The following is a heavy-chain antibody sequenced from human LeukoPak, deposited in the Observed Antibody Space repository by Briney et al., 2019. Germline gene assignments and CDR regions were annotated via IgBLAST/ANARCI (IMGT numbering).Heavy chain of an antibody. V-gene: IGHV3-11*03. D-gene: IGHD5/OR15-5a*01. CDR3: ARSVSHPLFLN. Sequence: KPGGSLRLSCAASGFTFSDYYMSWIRQAPGKGLEWVSYISSSSSYTNYADSVKGRFTISRDNAKNSLYLQKNSLRAEDTAVYYCARSVSHPLFLNWGQGTLVTVSS. CDR2: ISSSSSYT. J-gene: IGHJ4*02. CDR1: GFTFSDYY.